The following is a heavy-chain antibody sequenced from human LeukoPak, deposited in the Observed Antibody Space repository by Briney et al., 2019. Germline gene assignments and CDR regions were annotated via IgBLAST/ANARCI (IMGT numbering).Heavy chain of an antibody. CDR2: IYWNDDK. Sequence: SGPTLVKPTQTLTLTCTFSGFSLSTSGVGVDWIRQPPGKALEWLTVIYWNDDKRYSPSLKSRLTITKDTSKNQVVLTVTNMDPVDTGTYYCAHRGEPRGGMDVWGQGTTVAASS. V-gene: IGHV2-5*01. CDR3: AHRGEPRGGMDV. D-gene: IGHD1-14*01. CDR1: GFSLSTSGVG. J-gene: IGHJ6*02.